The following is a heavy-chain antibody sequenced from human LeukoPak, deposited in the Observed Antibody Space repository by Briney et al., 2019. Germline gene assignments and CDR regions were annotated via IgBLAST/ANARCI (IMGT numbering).Heavy chain of an antibody. CDR1: GFTFSSYG. J-gene: IGHJ4*02. CDR2: ISYDGSNK. CDR3: AKALRTGTTGYYFDY. V-gene: IGHV3-30*18. D-gene: IGHD1-1*01. Sequence: GGSLRLSCAASGFTFSSYGMHWVRQAPGKGLEWVAVISYDGSNKYYADSVKGRFTISRDNSKNTLYLQMNSLRAEDTAVYYCAKALRTGTTGYYFDYWGQGTLVTVSS.